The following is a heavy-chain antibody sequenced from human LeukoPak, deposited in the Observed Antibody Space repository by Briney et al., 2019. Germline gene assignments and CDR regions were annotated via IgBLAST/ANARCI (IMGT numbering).Heavy chain of an antibody. CDR1: GGSISSYY. J-gene: IGHJ4*02. CDR3: ARGGGPAGDYYDSSGYYQLDY. CDR2: IYYSGST. Sequence: LETLSLTCTVSGGSISSYYWSWIRQPPGKGLEWIGYIYYSGSTNYNPSLKSRVTISVDTSKNQFSLKLSSVTAADTAVYYCARGGGPAGDYYDSSGYYQLDYWGQGTLVTVSS. V-gene: IGHV4-59*08. D-gene: IGHD3-22*01.